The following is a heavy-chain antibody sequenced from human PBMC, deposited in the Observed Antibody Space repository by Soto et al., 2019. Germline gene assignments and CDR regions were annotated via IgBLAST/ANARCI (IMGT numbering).Heavy chain of an antibody. CDR2: ISYDGSNK. Sequence: GGSLGLSCAASGFTFSSYAMHWVRQAPGKGLEWVAVISYDGSNKYYADSVKGRFTISRDNSKNTLYLQMNSLRAEDTAVYYCALDPSFVVVPPGGIDVWAQRSTVTVSS. D-gene: IGHD2-2*01. CDR1: GFTFSSYA. V-gene: IGHV3-30*04. J-gene: IGHJ6*02. CDR3: ALDPSFVVVPPGGIDV.